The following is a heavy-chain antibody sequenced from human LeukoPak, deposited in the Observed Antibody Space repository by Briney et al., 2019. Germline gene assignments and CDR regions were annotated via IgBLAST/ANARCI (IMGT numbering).Heavy chain of an antibody. Sequence: ASVKVSCKASGYTFTSYVINWVRQATGQGLEWMGWMNPNSGNTGYAQKFQGRVTMTRNTSISTAYMELSSLRSEDTAVYYCARGLPYPSYYYYMDVWGKGTTVTVSS. CDR2: MNPNSGNT. CDR1: GYTFTSYV. D-gene: IGHD2-2*02. V-gene: IGHV1-8*01. CDR3: ARGLPYPSYYYYMDV. J-gene: IGHJ6*03.